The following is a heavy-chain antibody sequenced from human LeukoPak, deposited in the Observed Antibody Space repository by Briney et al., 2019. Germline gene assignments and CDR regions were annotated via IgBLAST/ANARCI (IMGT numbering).Heavy chain of an antibody. V-gene: IGHV3-11*01. D-gene: IGHD6-13*01. CDR3: ARIGSSSWLVFDY. Sequence: GGSLRLSCAASGFTFSDYFMSWIRQAPGKGLEWVSYISISGSTIYYADSVKGRFTISRDNAKNSLYLQMSGLRAEDMAVYYCARIGSSSWLVFDYWGQGALVTVSS. CDR2: ISISGSTI. CDR1: GFTFSDYF. J-gene: IGHJ4*02.